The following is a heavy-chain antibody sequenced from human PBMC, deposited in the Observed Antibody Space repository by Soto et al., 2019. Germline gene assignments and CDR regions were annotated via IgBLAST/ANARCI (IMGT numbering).Heavy chain of an antibody. CDR1: VGTFSSYA. J-gene: IGHJ6*02. V-gene: IGHV1-69*13. CDR2: IIPIFGTA. CDR3: ARDQYSSSSRDYYCYGMDA. D-gene: IGHD6-6*01. Sequence: SVKGSCKASVGTFSSYAISWVRQAPGQGLEWMGGIIPIFGTANYAQKFQGRVTITADESTSTAYMELSSLRSEDTAVYYCARDQYSSSSRDYYCYGMDAWGQGTTATVSS.